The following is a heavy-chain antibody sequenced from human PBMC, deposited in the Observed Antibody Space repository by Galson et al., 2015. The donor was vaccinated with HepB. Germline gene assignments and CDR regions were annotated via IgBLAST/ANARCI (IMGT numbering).Heavy chain of an antibody. CDR3: AKDVRGVPGVPGAMYYLDY. V-gene: IGHV3-30*18. Sequence: SLRLSCAASGFIFSSRGMHWVRQAPGKGLEWVAVISYDGSNKYYADSVKGRFTISRDNSKNTLYLQMNSLRAEDTAVYYCAKDVRGVPGVPGAMYYLDYWGQGTLATVSS. D-gene: IGHD3-10*01. J-gene: IGHJ4*02. CDR2: ISYDGSNK. CDR1: GFIFSSRG.